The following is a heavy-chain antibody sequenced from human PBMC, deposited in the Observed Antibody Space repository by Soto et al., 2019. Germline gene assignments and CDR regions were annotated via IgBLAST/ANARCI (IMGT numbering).Heavy chain of an antibody. J-gene: IGHJ4*02. CDR3: ARPHFTIFGVAREGDFDY. CDR2: VFSSGST. V-gene: IGHV4-39*01. Sequence: QLQLQESGPGLVKPSETLSLTCTVSGGSISSSSYYWGWIRQPPGKGLEWIGSVFSSGSTYYNPSLKSRVTISVDTSKNNQFSLRLSSVTAADTAVYYCARPHFTIFGVAREGDFDYWGQGTLVTVSS. D-gene: IGHD3-3*01. CDR1: GGSISSSSYY.